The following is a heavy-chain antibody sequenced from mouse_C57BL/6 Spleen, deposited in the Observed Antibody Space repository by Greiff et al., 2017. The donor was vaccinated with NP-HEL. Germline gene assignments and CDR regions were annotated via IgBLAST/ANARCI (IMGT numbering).Heavy chain of an antibody. V-gene: IGHV5-16*01. CDR1: GFTFSDYY. J-gene: IGHJ1*03. CDR3: ARDRGLYDYDNYFDV. Sequence: DVMLVESEGGLVQPGSSMKLSCTASGFTFSDYYMAWVRQVPEKGLEWVANINYDGSSTYYLDSLKSRFIISRDNAKNILYLQMSSLKSEDTATYYCARDRGLYDYDNYFDVWGTGTTVTVSS. CDR2: INYDGSST. D-gene: IGHD2-4*01.